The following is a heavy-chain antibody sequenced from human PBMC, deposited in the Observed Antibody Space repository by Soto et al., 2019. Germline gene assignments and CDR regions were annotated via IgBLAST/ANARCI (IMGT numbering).Heavy chain of an antibody. Sequence: QVQLGQSGAEVKKPGSSVKVSCKASGCTFSSYAISWVRQAHGQGLEWMGGIIPIFGTANYAQKFQGRVTITADESTSTAYMELSSLRSEDTAVYYCAVYDSYDQNFDYWGQGTLVTFSS. CDR2: IIPIFGTA. CDR3: AVYDSYDQNFDY. J-gene: IGHJ4*02. D-gene: IGHD5-18*01. CDR1: GCTFSSYA. V-gene: IGHV1-69*01.